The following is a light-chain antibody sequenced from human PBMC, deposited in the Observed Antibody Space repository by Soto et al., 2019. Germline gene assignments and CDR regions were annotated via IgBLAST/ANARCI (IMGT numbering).Light chain of an antibody. Sequence: QSALTQPASVSGSPGQSITISCTGTSSDVGGYNYVSWYQQQPGKAPKLMIYDVSNRPSGVSNRFSGSKSGNTASLTISGLQAEDEADYYCSSYTSSSRVFGGGTKLIVL. J-gene: IGLJ2*01. CDR2: DVS. V-gene: IGLV2-14*01. CDR1: SSDVGGYNY. CDR3: SSYTSSSRV.